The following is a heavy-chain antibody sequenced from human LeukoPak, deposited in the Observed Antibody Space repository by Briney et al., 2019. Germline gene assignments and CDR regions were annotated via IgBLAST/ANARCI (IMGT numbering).Heavy chain of an antibody. D-gene: IGHD5-18*01. J-gene: IGHJ5*02. CDR3: ARVEQLWGHWFDP. CDR1: GFTFSSYE. CDR2: ISSSGSTI. V-gene: IGHV3-48*03. Sequence: TGGSLRLSCAASGFTFSSYEMNWVRQAPGKGLEWVSYISSSGSTIYYADSVKGRFTISRDNAKNSLYLQMNSLRAEDTAVYYCARVEQLWGHWFDPWGQGTLVTVSS.